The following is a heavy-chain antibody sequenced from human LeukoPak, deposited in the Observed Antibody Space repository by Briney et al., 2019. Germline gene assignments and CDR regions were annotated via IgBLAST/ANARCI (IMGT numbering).Heavy chain of an antibody. V-gene: IGHV3-33*01. CDR1: GFTFSSYG. D-gene: IGHD2-8*01. CDR2: IWYDGSNK. Sequence: PGRSLRLSCAASGFTFSSYGMHWVRQAPGKGLEWVAVIWYDGSNKYYADSVKGRFTISRDNSKNTLYLQMNSLRAEDTAVYYCARGYCTNGVCYTGDAFDIWGQGTMVTVSS. CDR3: ARGYCTNGVCYTGDAFDI. J-gene: IGHJ3*02.